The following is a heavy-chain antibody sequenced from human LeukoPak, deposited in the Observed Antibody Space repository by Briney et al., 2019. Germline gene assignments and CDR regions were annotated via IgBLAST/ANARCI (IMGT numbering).Heavy chain of an antibody. J-gene: IGHJ6*02. CDR1: GFTFSSYG. D-gene: IGHD6-19*01. Sequence: GGSLRLSCAASGFTFSSYGMHWVRQAPGKGLEWVAVIWYDGSNKYYADSVKGRFTISRDNSKNTLYLQMNSLRAEDTAVYYCARTPIAVAGTDPTRYYYYYGMDVWGQGTTVTVSS. V-gene: IGHV3-33*08. CDR3: ARTPIAVAGTDPTRYYYYYGMDV. CDR2: IWYDGSNK.